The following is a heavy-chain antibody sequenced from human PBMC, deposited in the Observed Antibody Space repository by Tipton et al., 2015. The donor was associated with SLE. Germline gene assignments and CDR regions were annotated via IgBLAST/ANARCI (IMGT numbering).Heavy chain of an antibody. V-gene: IGHV1-2*06. J-gene: IGHJ3*02. D-gene: IGHD6-13*01. CDR2: INPNSGDT. CDR3: ARDSVFSSSWPDAFDI. Sequence: QSGPEVRKPGASVRVSCKSSGYTFTDYYMHWVRQAPGQGLEWMGRINPNSGDTDSAQKFQGRVTMTRDTSISTAYMELSRVTSDDTAVYYCARDSVFSSSWPDAFDIWGQGTMVTVSS. CDR1: GYTFTDYY.